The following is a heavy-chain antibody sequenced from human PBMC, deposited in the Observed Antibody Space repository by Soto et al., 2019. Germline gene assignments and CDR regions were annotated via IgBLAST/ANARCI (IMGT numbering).Heavy chain of an antibody. D-gene: IGHD6-13*01. CDR3: AKDQAAGGTISRYSLA. CDR1: GFTFSSYA. V-gene: IGHV3-23*01. J-gene: IGHJ1*01. Sequence: EVQLLESGGGLVQPEGSLILSCEASGFTFSSYAMRWVRQAPGKGLEWVSGICGGGGTTYYADSVKGRFTISRDNSKNTLYLQVNSLGDEDTAVYYCAKDQAAGGTISRYSLAWGQGTLVTVSS. CDR2: ICGGGGTT.